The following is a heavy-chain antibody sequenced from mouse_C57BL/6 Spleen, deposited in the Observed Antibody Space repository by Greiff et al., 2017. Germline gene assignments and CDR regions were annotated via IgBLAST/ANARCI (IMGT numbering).Heavy chain of an antibody. CDR2: IRSKSSNYAT. CDR3: VRDPNYYGSRNYAMDY. CDR1: GFTFNTYA. J-gene: IGHJ4*01. Sequence: EVKLQESGGGLVQPKGSLKLSCAASGFTFNTYAMHWVRQAPGKGLEWVARIRSKSSNYATYYADSVKDRFTISRDDSQSMLYLQMNNLKTEDTAMYYCVRDPNYYGSRNYAMDYWGQGTSVTVSS. D-gene: IGHD1-1*01. V-gene: IGHV10-3*01.